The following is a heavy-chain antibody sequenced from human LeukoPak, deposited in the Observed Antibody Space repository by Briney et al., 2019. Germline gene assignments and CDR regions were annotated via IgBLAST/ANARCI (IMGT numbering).Heavy chain of an antibody. Sequence: SETLSLTCIVSGGSISSGGYYWSWIRQHPGKGLEWIGYIFYSGSTYYNPSLRSRVTISVDTSKNQFSLKLSSVTAADTAVYYCARTRYSSSYHAFDNWGQGTLVTVSS. CDR1: GGSISSGGYY. CDR3: ARTRYSSSYHAFDN. CDR2: IFYSGST. J-gene: IGHJ4*02. D-gene: IGHD3-3*01. V-gene: IGHV4-31*03.